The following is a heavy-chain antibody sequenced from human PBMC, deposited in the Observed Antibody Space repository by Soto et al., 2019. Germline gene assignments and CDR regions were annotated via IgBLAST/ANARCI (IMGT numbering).Heavy chain of an antibody. D-gene: IGHD6-19*01. Sequence: GGSLRLSCTASGFTFGDYAMSWFRQAPGKGLEWVGFIRSKAYGGTTEYAASVKGRFTISRDDSKSIAYLQMNSLKTEDTAVYYCTRAFIGYSSGWYVYWFDPWGQGTLVTVSS. J-gene: IGHJ5*02. CDR3: TRAFIGYSSGWYVYWFDP. CDR2: IRSKAYGGTT. CDR1: GFTFGDYA. V-gene: IGHV3-49*03.